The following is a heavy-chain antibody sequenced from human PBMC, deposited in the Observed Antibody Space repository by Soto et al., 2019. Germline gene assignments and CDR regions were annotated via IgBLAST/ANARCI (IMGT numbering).Heavy chain of an antibody. D-gene: IGHD6-13*01. V-gene: IGHV4-59*08. J-gene: IGHJ4*02. CDR2: IYYSGLT. CDR1: GGSIRGYY. Sequence: SETLSLTCTVAGGSIRGYYWSWIRQPPGKALEWIGYIYYSGLTDYNPSLKSRVTMSVDMSNNQVSLKLRSVTAADTAVYYCARHGLLGAAGESNLLDYWGQGTLVTAPQ. CDR3: ARHGLLGAAGESNLLDY.